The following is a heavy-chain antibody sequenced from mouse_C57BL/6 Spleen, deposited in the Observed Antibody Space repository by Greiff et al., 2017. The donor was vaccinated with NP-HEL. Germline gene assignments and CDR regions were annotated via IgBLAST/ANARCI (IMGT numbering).Heavy chain of an antibody. V-gene: IGHV1-15*01. Sequence: QVQLQQSGAELVRPGASVTLSCKASGYTFTDYEMPWVKQTPVHGLEWIGAIDPETGGTAYNQKFKGKAILTADKSSSTAYMELRSLTSEDSAVYYCTRGLTGTDYWGQGTTLTVSS. D-gene: IGHD4-1*01. CDR3: TRGLTGTDY. J-gene: IGHJ2*01. CDR1: GYTFTDYE. CDR2: IDPETGGT.